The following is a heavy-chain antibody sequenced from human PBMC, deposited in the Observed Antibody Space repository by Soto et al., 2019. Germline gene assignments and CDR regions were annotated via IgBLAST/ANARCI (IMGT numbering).Heavy chain of an antibody. CDR3: ARAWYSSSPELGGMDV. V-gene: IGHV3-48*03. CDR2: ISSSGSTI. CDR1: GFTFSSYE. Sequence: PGGSLRLSCAASGFTFSSYEMNWVRQAPGKGLEWVSYISSSGSTIYYADSVKGRFTISRDNAKNSLYLQMNGLRAEDTAVYYCARAWYSSSPELGGMDVWGQGTTVTVSS. J-gene: IGHJ6*02. D-gene: IGHD6-6*01.